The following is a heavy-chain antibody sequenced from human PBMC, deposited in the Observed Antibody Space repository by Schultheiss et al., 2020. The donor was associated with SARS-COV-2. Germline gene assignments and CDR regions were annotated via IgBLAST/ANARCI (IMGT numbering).Heavy chain of an antibody. CDR2: INHSGST. J-gene: IGHJ6*02. CDR1: GGSFSGYY. CDR3: ARDLEPMIASGGIVGTYFFYYGMDV. D-gene: IGHD3-16*01. V-gene: IGHV4-34*01. Sequence: SETLSLTCAVYGGSFSGYYWSWIRQPPGKGLEWIGEINHSGSTNYNPSLKSRVTISVDTSKNQFSLKLSSVTAADTAVYYCARDLEPMIASGGIVGTYFFYYGMDVWGQGTTVTVSS.